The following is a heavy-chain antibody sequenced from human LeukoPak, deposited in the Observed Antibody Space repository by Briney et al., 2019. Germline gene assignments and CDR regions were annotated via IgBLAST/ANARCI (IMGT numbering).Heavy chain of an antibody. CDR1: GFTFGSYS. Sequence: GGSLRLSCAASGFTFGSYSMNWVRQAPGKGLEWVSFIRSSSSYIYYADSVKGRFTISRDNAKNSLYLQMNSLRAEDTAVYYCARPGIAVAGEFFDYWGQGTLVTVSS. CDR3: ARPGIAVAGEFFDY. CDR2: IRSSSSYI. V-gene: IGHV3-21*01. J-gene: IGHJ4*02. D-gene: IGHD6-19*01.